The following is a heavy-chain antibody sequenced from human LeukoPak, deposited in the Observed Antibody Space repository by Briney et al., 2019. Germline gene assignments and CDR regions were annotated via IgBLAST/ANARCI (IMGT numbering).Heavy chain of an antibody. V-gene: IGHV3-21*01. J-gene: IGHJ6*03. CDR1: EFTFSSYS. Sequence: PGGSLRLSCAASEFTFSSYSMNWARQAPGKGLEWVSSISISGSYIYYADSVQGRFTISRDNAKNSLYLQMNSLRAEDTAVYYCAREIAVAGTDQYYYMDVWGKGTTVTVSS. CDR3: AREIAVAGTDQYYYMDV. CDR2: ISISGSYI. D-gene: IGHD6-19*01.